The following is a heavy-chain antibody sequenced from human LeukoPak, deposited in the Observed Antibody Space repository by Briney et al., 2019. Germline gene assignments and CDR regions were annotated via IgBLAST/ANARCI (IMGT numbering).Heavy chain of an antibody. D-gene: IGHD2-8*01. Sequence: GGSLRLSCAASGFTFSSYAMHWVRQAPGKGLEWVAVISYDGSNKYYADSVKGRFTISRDNSKNTLYLQMNSLRAEDTAVYYCARRARVRMVYFYYFMDIWGKGTTVTVSS. J-gene: IGHJ6*03. CDR1: GFTFSSYA. CDR2: ISYDGSNK. CDR3: ARRARVRMVYFYYFMDI. V-gene: IGHV3-30-3*01.